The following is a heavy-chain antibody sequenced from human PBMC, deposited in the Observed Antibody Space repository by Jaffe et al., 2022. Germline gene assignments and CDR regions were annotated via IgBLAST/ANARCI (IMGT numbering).Heavy chain of an antibody. Sequence: QVTLRESGPALVKPTQTLTLTCTFSGFSLSTSGMCVSWVRQPPGKALEWLALIDWDDDKYYSTSLKTRLTISKDTSKNQVVLTMTNMDPVDTATYYCARTLPRGYSYGAFDYWGQGTLVTVSS. CDR2: IDWDDDK. J-gene: IGHJ4*02. CDR3: ARTLPRGYSYGAFDY. D-gene: IGHD5-18*01. CDR1: GFSLSTSGMC. V-gene: IGHV2-70*20.